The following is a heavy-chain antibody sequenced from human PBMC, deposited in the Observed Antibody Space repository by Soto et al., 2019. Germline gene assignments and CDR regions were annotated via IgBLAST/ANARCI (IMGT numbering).Heavy chain of an antibody. D-gene: IGHD5-18*01. CDR1: GFTFSSYG. CDR3: GKDAVGVYSYVFLGSAVDS. CDR2: ISGSGGST. J-gene: IGHJ4*02. V-gene: IGHV3-23*01. Sequence: EVQLLESGGGLVQPGGSLKLSCAASGFTFSSYGMSWVRQAPGKGLEWVSAISGSGGSTYYADSVKGRFTISRDNTKNTLYLQENSQRAEDTAVYYCGKDAVGVYSYVFLGSAVDSWGQGTLVTVSS.